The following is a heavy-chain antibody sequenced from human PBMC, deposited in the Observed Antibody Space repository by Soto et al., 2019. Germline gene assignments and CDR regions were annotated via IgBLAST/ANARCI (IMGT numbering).Heavy chain of an antibody. D-gene: IGHD3-22*01. CDR1: GFTFSNAW. CDR2: IKSKTDGGTT. CDR3: TTDDYDSSGYYSLAFNI. V-gene: IGHV3-15*07. J-gene: IGHJ3*02. Sequence: EVQLVESGGGLVKPGGSLRLSCAASGFTFSNAWMNWVRQAPGKGLEWVGRIKSKTDGGTTDYAAPVKGRFTISRDDSKNTLYLQMNSVKTEDTAVYYCTTDDYDSSGYYSLAFNIWGQGTMVTVSS.